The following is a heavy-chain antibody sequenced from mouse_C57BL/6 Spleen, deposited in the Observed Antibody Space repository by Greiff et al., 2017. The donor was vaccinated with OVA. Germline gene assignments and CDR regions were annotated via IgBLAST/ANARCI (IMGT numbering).Heavy chain of an antibody. Sequence: QVQLQQSGAELVKPGASVKISCKASGYAFSSYWMNWVKQRPGKGLEWIGQIYPGDGDTNYNGKFKGKATLTADKSSSTAYMQLSSLTSEDSAVYFCARRYPPYWYFDVWGTGTTVTVSS. V-gene: IGHV1-80*01. J-gene: IGHJ1*03. CDR1: GYAFSSYW. CDR3: ARRYPPYWYFDV. D-gene: IGHD1-1*01. CDR2: IYPGDGDT.